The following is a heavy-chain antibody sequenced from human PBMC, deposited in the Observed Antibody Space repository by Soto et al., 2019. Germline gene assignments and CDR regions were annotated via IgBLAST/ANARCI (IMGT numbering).Heavy chain of an antibody. CDR2: IYPGDSDT. V-gene: IGHV5-51*01. J-gene: IGHJ6*02. D-gene: IGHD5-18*01. CDR1: GYSFTSYW. CDR3: SRHDGQSLWHLYYYYGIDV. Sequence: GESLKISCKGSGYSFTSYWIGWVRQMPGKGLEWMGIIYPGDSDTRYSPSFQGQVTISADKSISTAYLQWSSLKASDTAMYYCSRHDGQSLWHLYYYYGIDVWGQGTTVTVSS.